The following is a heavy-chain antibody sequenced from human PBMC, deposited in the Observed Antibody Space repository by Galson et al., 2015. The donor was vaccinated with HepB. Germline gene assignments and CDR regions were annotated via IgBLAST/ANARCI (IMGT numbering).Heavy chain of an antibody. J-gene: IGHJ4*02. CDR1: GFTFSKLW. CDR2: IKNKTAGGTQ. Sequence: SLRLSCAASGFTFSKLWLNRIRQAPGKGLEWVGRIKNKTAGGTQEYAAPVRGRFTISRDDSKNTLYLQMNILKTDDAGVYYCAAGQGAAAYWGRGTLVTVSS. CDR3: AAGQGAAAY. D-gene: IGHD1-26*01. V-gene: IGHV3-15*01.